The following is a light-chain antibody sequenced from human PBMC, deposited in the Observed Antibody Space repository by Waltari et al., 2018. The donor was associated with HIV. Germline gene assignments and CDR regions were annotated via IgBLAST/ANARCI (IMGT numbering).Light chain of an antibody. Sequence: QGAAWLQHHQGHPPKLLTYRNDGRPSGVSDRFSASRSGDTASLIISGLQPEDEADYYCLAWDTAFSGWVFGSGTHLIV. J-gene: IGLJ3*02. CDR1: QG. CDR2: RND. V-gene: IGLV10-54*04. CDR3: LAWDTAFSGWV.